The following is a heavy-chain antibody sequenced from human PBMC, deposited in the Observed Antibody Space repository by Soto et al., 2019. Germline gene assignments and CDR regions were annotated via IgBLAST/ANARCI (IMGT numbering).Heavy chain of an antibody. Sequence: QVQLVQSGAEVKKPGSSVKVSCKASGGTFSTYTISWVRQAPGQGLEWMGRIIPILGIPNYAQKFQGRVTITAGKSTSTAYMELSSLRSEDTAVYYCAIHQLEPLYNWFDPWGQGTLVTVSS. V-gene: IGHV1-69*02. D-gene: IGHD2-2*01. CDR3: AIHQLEPLYNWFDP. CDR2: IIPILGIP. J-gene: IGHJ5*02. CDR1: GGTFSTYT.